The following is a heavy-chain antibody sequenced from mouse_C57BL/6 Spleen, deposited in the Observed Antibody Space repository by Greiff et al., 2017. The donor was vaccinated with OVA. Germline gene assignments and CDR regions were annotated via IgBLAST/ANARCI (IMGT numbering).Heavy chain of an antibody. J-gene: IGHJ4*01. V-gene: IGHV3-6*01. CDR2: LSYDGRT. CDR3: ARNWRDAMDY. Sequence: EVQLVESGPGLVKPSQSLSLTCSVTGYSITSGYYWNWIRQFPGNKLEWMGFLSYDGRTNYNPSLKNRISITRDTSKNQLYLKLNAMTTEDTATYYCARNWRDAMDYWGQGTSVTVSS. CDR1: GYSITSGYY. D-gene: IGHD4-1*01.